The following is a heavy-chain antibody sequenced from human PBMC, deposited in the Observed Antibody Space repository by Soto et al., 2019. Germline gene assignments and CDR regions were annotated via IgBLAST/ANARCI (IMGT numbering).Heavy chain of an antibody. V-gene: IGHV3-30*18. CDR3: AKGIVVPAADDIDY. CDR1: GFTFSSCG. J-gene: IGHJ4*02. D-gene: IGHD2-2*01. Sequence: PGGSLRLSCAGSGFTFSSCGIHWVRQAPGKGREWVAVISYDGSNKYYADSVKGRFTISRDNSKNTLYLQMNSLRAEDTAAYYCAKGIVVPAADDIDYWGQGTLVTVSS. CDR2: ISYDGSNK.